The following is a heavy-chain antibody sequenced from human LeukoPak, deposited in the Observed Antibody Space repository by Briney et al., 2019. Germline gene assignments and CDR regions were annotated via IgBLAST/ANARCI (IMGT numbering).Heavy chain of an antibody. V-gene: IGHV3-9*01. J-gene: IGHJ3*02. CDR2: ISWNSGSI. CDR3: AKDIANAFDI. Sequence: GGSLRLSCAASGFTFDDYAMHWVRQAPGKGLEWVSGISWNSGSIGYADSVKGRFTISRDNAKNSLYLQVNSLRAEDTALYYCAKDIANAFDIWGQGTMVTVSS. CDR1: GFTFDDYA.